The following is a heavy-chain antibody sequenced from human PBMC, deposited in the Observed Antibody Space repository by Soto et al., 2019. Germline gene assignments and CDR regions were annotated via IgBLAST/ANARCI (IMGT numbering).Heavy chain of an antibody. CDR1: GGTFSSPT. Sequence: QVQLVQSGAEVKKPGSSVKVSCKASGGTFSSPTISWVRQAPGQGLEWMGGVSPIFGTTYYAQKFQGRLTITADGSSGTADMELSSMKSEDTAVYYCPGGGSSGGWFFAVWGRGTLVTVSS. CDR3: PGGGSSGGWFFAV. CDR2: VSPIFGTT. V-gene: IGHV1-69*01. D-gene: IGHD1-26*01. J-gene: IGHJ2*01.